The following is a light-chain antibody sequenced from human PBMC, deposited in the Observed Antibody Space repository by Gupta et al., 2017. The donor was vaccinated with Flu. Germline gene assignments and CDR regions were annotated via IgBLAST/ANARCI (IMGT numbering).Light chain of an antibody. CDR2: DDD. CDR3: QVWDNRSENPGV. J-gene: IGLJ3*02. V-gene: IGLV3-21*02. Sequence: SYVLTQPPSVSLAPGQTARISCGGNNIGLKTVHWYQQKPGQAPVLVVYDDDDRPSGLPERFSGSNSGDTATMTISRVEAGEEADYYCQVWDNRSENPGVFGGGTRMTVV. CDR1: NIGLKT.